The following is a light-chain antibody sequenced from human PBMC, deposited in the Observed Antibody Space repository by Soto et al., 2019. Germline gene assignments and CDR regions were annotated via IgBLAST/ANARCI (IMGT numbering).Light chain of an antibody. Sequence: QSALTQPASVSGSPGQSSTISCTGTSSGVGGYNYVSWYQQHPGKAPKLMIYDVSNRPSGVSNRFSGSKSGNTASLTISGLQAEDEADYYCSSYTSSSTLVFGTGTKLTVL. CDR3: SSYTSSSTLV. J-gene: IGLJ1*01. V-gene: IGLV2-14*01. CDR1: SSGVGGYNY. CDR2: DVS.